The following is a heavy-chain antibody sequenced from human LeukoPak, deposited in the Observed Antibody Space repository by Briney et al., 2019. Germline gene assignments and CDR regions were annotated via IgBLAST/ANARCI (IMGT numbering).Heavy chain of an antibody. V-gene: IGHV3-30*02. CDR1: GFTFSSYG. CDR2: IRYDGSNK. CDR3: AKGPEYCSGGSCYYYYYYMDV. D-gene: IGHD2-15*01. J-gene: IGHJ6*03. Sequence: PGGSLRLSCAASGFTFSSYGMHWVRRAPGKGLEWVAFIRYDGSNKYYADSVKGRFTISRDNSKNTLYLQMNSLRAEDTAVYYCAKGPEYCSGGSCYYYYYYMDVWGKGTTVIISS.